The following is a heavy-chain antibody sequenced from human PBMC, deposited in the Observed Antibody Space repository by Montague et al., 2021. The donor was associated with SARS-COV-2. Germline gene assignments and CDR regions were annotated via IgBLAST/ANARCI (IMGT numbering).Heavy chain of an antibody. Sequence: SETLSLTCIVSGGSVSSGSYYWSWIRQPPGKGLEWIGYIYYSGSTXYNPSLKSRVTISVDTSKNQFSLKLSSVTAADTAVYHCARDPWRITIFGVVTRYGMDVWGQGTTVTVSS. V-gene: IGHV4-61*01. CDR1: GGSVSSGSYY. CDR3: ARDPWRITIFGVVTRYGMDV. D-gene: IGHD3-3*01. J-gene: IGHJ6*02. CDR2: IYYSGST.